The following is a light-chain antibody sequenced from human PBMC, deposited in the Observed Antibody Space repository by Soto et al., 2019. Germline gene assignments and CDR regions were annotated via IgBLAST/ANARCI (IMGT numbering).Light chain of an antibody. CDR3: QQFNSYPIT. CDR1: QSISSW. Sequence: DIQMTQYPSTLLASLGDRVTITGRASQSISSWLAWYQQKTGKPPKLLIYEASSLASGVPSRFRGSGSGTEFTLTISSLQPDDFSTYFCQQFNSYPITFGQGTRLEIK. J-gene: IGKJ5*01. V-gene: IGKV1-5*03. CDR2: EAS.